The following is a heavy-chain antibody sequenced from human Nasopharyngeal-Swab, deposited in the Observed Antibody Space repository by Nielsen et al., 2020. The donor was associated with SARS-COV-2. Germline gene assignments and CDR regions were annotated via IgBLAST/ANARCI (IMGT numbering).Heavy chain of an antibody. CDR2: ISSSTSYI. J-gene: IGHJ4*02. CDR3: ARDTLSSFDY. Sequence: GESLKISCAASGFTFSSYSMNWVRQAPGKGLEWVSSISSSTSYIYYADSVKGRFTISRDNAKNSLYLQMNSLRAEDTAVYYCARDTLSSFDYWGQGTLVTVSS. CDR1: GFTFSSYS. V-gene: IGHV3-21*01.